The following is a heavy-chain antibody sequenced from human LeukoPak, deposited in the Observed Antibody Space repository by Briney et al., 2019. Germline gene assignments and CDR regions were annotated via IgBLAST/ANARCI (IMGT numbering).Heavy chain of an antibody. CDR3: ARVYFDGSGNYYPEAFHI. V-gene: IGHV4-38-2*02. CDR1: GSSIRGDFW. Sequence: SETLSLTCTVSGSSIRGDFWWGWIRQPPGKGLEWIGSTFHRGTTYYNPSLNSRVTISIDMSTNQFSLKMRSVTAADTAVYYCARVYFDGSGNYYPEAFHIWGQGTMVTVSS. J-gene: IGHJ3*02. CDR2: TFHRGTT. D-gene: IGHD3-22*01.